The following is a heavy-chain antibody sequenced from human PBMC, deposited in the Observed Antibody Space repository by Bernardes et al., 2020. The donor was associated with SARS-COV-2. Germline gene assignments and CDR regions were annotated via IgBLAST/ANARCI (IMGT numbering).Heavy chain of an antibody. J-gene: IGHJ6*02. CDR2: ISSDGTKK. D-gene: IGHD6-6*01. Sequence: GGSLRLSCAASGFTFSSYGMHWVRQAPGKGLEWVAVISSDGTKKYYADSVKGRFTISRDNSKNTLYLQMNSLRAEDTAVYYCAKDQGSSGIYYYYGMDVWGQGTTVTVSS. CDR1: GFTFSSYG. V-gene: IGHV3-30*18. CDR3: AKDQGSSGIYYYYGMDV.